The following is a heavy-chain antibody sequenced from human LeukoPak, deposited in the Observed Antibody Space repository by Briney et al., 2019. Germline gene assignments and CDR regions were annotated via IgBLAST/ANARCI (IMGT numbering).Heavy chain of an antibody. CDR3: ARDYADYVGYFFFDY. J-gene: IGHJ4*02. CDR1: GFTFNNYA. Sequence: GVSLRLSCAASGFTFNNYAMNWVRQAPGKGLEWVSSISGGGETTYYADSAKGRFTISRDSSQNTLYLQMNSLRAEDTAVYYCARDYADYVGYFFFDYWGQGTLVTVSS. CDR2: ISGGGETT. V-gene: IGHV3-23*01. D-gene: IGHD4-17*01.